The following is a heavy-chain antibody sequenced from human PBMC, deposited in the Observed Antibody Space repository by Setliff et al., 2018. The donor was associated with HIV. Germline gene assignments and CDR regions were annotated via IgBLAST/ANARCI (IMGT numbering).Heavy chain of an antibody. Sequence: PSETLSLTCAVYGGSFSGLYWSWMRQRPGRGLEWIGYVYYSGSTKYNPSLQSRVTISIDTSKSQFSLSLSSVTAADSALYYCARVTAAPGYYLEDWGQGTLVTVSS. CDR2: VYYSGST. D-gene: IGHD6-13*01. CDR3: ARVTAAPGYYLED. V-gene: IGHV4-34*11. CDR1: GGSFSGLY. J-gene: IGHJ4*02.